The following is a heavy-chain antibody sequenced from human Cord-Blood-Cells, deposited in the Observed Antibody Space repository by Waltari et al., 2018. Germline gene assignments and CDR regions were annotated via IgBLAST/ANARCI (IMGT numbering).Heavy chain of an antibody. V-gene: IGHV4-38-2*02. CDR3: ARDRLSCSGGSCYKVFGY. D-gene: IGHD2-15*01. Sequence: QVQLQESGPGLVKPSETLSLTCPVSGYSISSGYYWGWIRQPPGKGLAWIGSIYHSGSTHYNPSLKRRVTISVDTSKCQVSRKLSSVTAADTAVYYCARDRLSCSGGSCYKVFGYWGQGTLVTVSS. J-gene: IGHJ4*02. CDR1: GYSISSGYY. CDR2: IYHSGST.